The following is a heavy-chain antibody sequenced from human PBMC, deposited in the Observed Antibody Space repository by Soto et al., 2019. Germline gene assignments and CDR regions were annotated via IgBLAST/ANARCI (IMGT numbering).Heavy chain of an antibody. D-gene: IGHD3-10*01. CDR1: GGSISSSSYY. CDR3: ASHYGSGSYHYFDY. Sequence: SETLSLTCTVSGGSISSSSYYWGWIRQPPGKGLEWIGSIYYSGSTYYNPSLKSRVTISVDTSKNQFSLKLSSVTAADTAVYYCASHYGSGSYHYFDYWGQGTLVTVSS. CDR2: IYYSGST. J-gene: IGHJ4*02. V-gene: IGHV4-39*01.